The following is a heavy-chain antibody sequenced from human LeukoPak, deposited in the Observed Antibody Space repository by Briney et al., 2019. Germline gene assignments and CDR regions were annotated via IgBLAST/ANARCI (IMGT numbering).Heavy chain of an antibody. CDR3: ARGGFLGYCSSTSCPYYFDY. Sequence: SETLSLTCAVYGGSFSGYYWSWIRRPPGKGLEWIGEINHSRSTNYNPSLKSRVTISVDTSKNQFSLKLSSVTAADTAVYYCARGGFLGYCSSTSCPYYFDYWGQGTLVTVSS. D-gene: IGHD2-2*01. J-gene: IGHJ4*02. V-gene: IGHV4-34*01. CDR2: INHSRST. CDR1: GGSFSGYY.